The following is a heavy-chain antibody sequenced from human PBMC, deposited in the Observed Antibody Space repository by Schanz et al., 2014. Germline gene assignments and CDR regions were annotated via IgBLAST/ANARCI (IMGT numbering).Heavy chain of an antibody. CDR2: ISAYNGNT. D-gene: IGHD3-9*01. V-gene: IGHV1-18*01. Sequence: QVQLVQSGAEVKKPGASVRVSCKASGYTFTTYAMSWVRQAPGQGLEWVGWISAYNGNTKYPQKLQGRVTVTTDTSTSTAYMELRSLRSDDTAVYYCARDAADFYDILTEEDYWGQGTLVTVSS. CDR3: ARDAADFYDILTEEDY. J-gene: IGHJ4*02. CDR1: GYTFTTYA.